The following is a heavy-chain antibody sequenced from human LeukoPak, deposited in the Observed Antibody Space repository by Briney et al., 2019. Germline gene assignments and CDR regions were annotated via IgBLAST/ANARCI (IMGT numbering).Heavy chain of an antibody. D-gene: IGHD3-22*01. V-gene: IGHV3-23*01. Sequence: GGSLRLSCAASGFPFSSYSMNWVRQAPGKGLEWVSAISGSGGSTYYADSVKGRFTISRDNSKNTLYLQMNSLRAEDTAVYYCARIPALTYYYDSSGYYLDYWGQGTLVTVSS. CDR1: GFPFSSYS. J-gene: IGHJ4*02. CDR3: ARIPALTYYYDSSGYYLDY. CDR2: ISGSGGST.